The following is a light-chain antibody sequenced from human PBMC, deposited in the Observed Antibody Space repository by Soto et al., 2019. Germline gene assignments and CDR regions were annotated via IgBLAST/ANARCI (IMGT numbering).Light chain of an antibody. CDR1: QSVSSN. CDR3: QQYNNWPWT. V-gene: IGKV3-15*01. J-gene: IGKJ1*01. Sequence: EIVMTQSPATLSVSPGERATLSCRASQSVSSNLAWYQQKPGQAPRLHIYGASTRATGVPARFSGSGSGTEFTLTISSLQSEDSAVYYCQQYNNWPWTFGQGTKVEIK. CDR2: GAS.